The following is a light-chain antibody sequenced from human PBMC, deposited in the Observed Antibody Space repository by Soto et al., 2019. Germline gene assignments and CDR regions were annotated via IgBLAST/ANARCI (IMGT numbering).Light chain of an antibody. J-gene: IGKJ4*01. V-gene: IGKV3-20*01. Sequence: ENVLTQSPGTLSLSPGERATLSCRASQSITSSYLAWHQQKPGQPPRLLMYGASSRATGIPDRFSGSGSGTDFTPTITRLEPEDFAVYYCQQYSGSPPLTFGGGTKVEI. CDR1: QSITSSY. CDR3: QQYSGSPPLT. CDR2: GAS.